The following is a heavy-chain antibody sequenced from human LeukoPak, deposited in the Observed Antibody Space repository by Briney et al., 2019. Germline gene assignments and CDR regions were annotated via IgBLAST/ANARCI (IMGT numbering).Heavy chain of an antibody. Sequence: PGGSLRLSCAASGFTFSSYAMSWVRQAPGKGLEWVSGSSGSGGTTNYADSVKGRFTISRDHSKSTLYLQMHNLRAEDTAVYYCAKDGSGSYYRFDYWGQGTLVTVSS. D-gene: IGHD3-10*01. CDR2: SSGSGGTT. CDR3: AKDGSGSYYRFDY. V-gene: IGHV3-23*01. J-gene: IGHJ4*02. CDR1: GFTFSSYA.